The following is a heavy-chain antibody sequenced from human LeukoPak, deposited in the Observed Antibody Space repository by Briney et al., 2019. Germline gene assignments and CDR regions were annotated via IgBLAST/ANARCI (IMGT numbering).Heavy chain of an antibody. J-gene: IGHJ3*02. Sequence: GGSLRLSCAASGFTFSSYWMHWVRQAPGKGLVWVSYISGAGGTTYYADSVKGRFTISRDNSKNTMYLQMNSPRAEDTAVYYCAKDLVATTYRDAFDIWGQGTMVTVSS. CDR3: AKDLVATTYRDAFDI. V-gene: IGHV3-23*01. D-gene: IGHD5-12*01. CDR2: ISGAGGTT. CDR1: GFTFSSYW.